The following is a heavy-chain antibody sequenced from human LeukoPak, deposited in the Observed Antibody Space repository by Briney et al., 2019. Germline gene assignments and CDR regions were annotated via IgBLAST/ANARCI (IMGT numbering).Heavy chain of an antibody. J-gene: IGHJ5*02. CDR1: GYSINNYW. Sequence: GESLKISCKGSGYSINNYWIGWVRQMPGKGLEWMGIIYPADSDIRYSPSFQGQVTISADKSISTAYLQWSSLKASDTAMYYCARQAYCSGGSCYTWFAPWGRGTLVTVSS. CDR2: IYPADSDI. V-gene: IGHV5-51*01. CDR3: ARQAYCSGGSCYTWFAP. D-gene: IGHD2-15*01.